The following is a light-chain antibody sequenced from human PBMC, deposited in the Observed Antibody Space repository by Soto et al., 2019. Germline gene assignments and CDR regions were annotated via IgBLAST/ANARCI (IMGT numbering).Light chain of an antibody. CDR3: QQYGTSPRT. J-gene: IGKJ5*01. V-gene: IGKV3-11*01. Sequence: EIVLTQSPATLSLSPGEIATLSFRASQSVSSYLAWYQQKPGQAPRLLIYGASSRATGIPDRFSGSGSGTDFTLTISSLEPEDFAVYYCQQYGTSPRTFGPGTRLEIK. CDR1: QSVSSY. CDR2: GAS.